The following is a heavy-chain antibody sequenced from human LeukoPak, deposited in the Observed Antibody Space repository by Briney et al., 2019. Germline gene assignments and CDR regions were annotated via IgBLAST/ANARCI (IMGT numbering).Heavy chain of an antibody. CDR2: ISYDGSNK. CDR3: ARISLPDILWSGYEGLDY. D-gene: IGHD3-3*01. J-gene: IGHJ4*02. CDR1: GFTFSDYE. Sequence: GGSLRLSCVATGFTFSDYEMNWVRQAPGKGLEWVAVISYDGSNKYYADSVKGRFTISRDNSKNTLYLQMNSLRAEDTAMYYCARISLPDILWSGYEGLDYWGQGTLVTVSS. V-gene: IGHV3-30*04.